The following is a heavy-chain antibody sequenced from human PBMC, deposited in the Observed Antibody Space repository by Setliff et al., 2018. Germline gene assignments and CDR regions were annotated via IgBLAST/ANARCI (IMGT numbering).Heavy chain of an antibody. CDR2: INYSGVT. Sequence: SETLSLTCSVSGDSISSSSYYWGWIRQPPGKGLEWIGSINYSGVTYYNPSLKSRVTKSVDTSKSQFFLKLSSVTAADTALYYCARSISLDAFDIWGQGTMVTVSS. CDR1: GDSISSSSYY. V-gene: IGHV4-39*01. J-gene: IGHJ3*02. CDR3: ARSISLDAFDI.